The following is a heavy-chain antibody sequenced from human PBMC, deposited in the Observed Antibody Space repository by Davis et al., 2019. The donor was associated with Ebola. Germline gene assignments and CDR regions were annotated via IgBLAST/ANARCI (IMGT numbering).Heavy chain of an antibody. CDR2: IYSGGST. J-gene: IGHJ4*02. V-gene: IGHV3-53*05. Sequence: GESLKISCAASGFTVSSNYMSWVRQAPGKGLEWVSVIYSGGSTYYADPVKGRFTITRDNANTSLHLQIDGLMPEDTAFYYCGKGLKYGDLDPVFDSWDQGALVTVAS. CDR3: GKGLKYGDLDPVFDS. CDR1: GFTVSSNY. D-gene: IGHD4-17*01.